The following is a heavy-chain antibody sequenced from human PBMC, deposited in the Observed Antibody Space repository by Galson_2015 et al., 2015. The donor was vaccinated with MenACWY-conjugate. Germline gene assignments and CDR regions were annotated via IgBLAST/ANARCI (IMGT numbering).Heavy chain of an antibody. CDR3: ARVHVYSYGYYDW. V-gene: IGHV3-48*02. CDR2: ISSSSSTI. D-gene: IGHD5-18*01. CDR1: GFTFGTYG. Sequence: ALRLCCAASGFTFGTYGMNWVGQAPGKGLEWVSYISSSSSTIYYADSVKGRFTISRDNAKNSLYLQMSTLRDEDTAVYYCARVHVYSYGYYDWWGQGTLVTVSS. J-gene: IGHJ4*02.